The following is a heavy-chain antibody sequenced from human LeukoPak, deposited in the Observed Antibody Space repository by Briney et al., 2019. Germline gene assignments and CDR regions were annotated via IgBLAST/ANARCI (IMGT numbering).Heavy chain of an antibody. Sequence: GGSLRLSCAASGLTFSSYAMAWVRQAPGKGLEWVSTINGSGVSTYYGDSVKGRFTISRDNSKNTLYLQMNSLRAEDTAVYCCAKVAYSSGWYGGLDYWGQGTLVTVSS. CDR1: GLTFSSYA. CDR3: AKVAYSSGWYGGLDY. CDR2: INGSGVST. J-gene: IGHJ4*02. V-gene: IGHV3-23*01. D-gene: IGHD6-19*01.